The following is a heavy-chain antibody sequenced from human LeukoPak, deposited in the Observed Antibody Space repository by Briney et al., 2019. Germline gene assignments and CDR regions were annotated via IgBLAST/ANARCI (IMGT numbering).Heavy chain of an antibody. V-gene: IGHV1-2*07. J-gene: IGHJ4*02. CDR3: AREQPSNQLHDY. CDR1: GYTFTRYY. Sequence: ASVKLSCKASGYTFTRYYMHWGRQAPGQGLEWMGWINPISGGTNYAHKFQGRVTMTRATSISTAFMELSRLRSDDTAVYYCAREQPSNQLHDYWGQGTLVTVSS. CDR2: INPISGGT. D-gene: IGHD1-7*01.